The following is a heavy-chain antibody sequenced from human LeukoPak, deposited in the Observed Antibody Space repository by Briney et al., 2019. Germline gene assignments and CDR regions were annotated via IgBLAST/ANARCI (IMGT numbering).Heavy chain of an antibody. D-gene: IGHD3-22*01. CDR1: GFSFSSHG. V-gene: IGHV3-33*08. CDR3: ARYDYDSSGSVYYGMDV. CDR2: IWYDGSNQ. Sequence: GGSLRLTCAVSGFSFSSHGMYWVRQAPAKGLVWVAVIWYDGSNQYYADSVKGRFTISRDNSKNTLYLQMNSLRAEDTAVYYCARYDYDSSGSVYYGMDVWCQGTTVTVS. J-gene: IGHJ6*02.